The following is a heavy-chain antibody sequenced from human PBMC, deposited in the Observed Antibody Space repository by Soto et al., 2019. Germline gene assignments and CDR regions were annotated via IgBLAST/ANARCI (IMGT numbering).Heavy chain of an antibody. CDR3: ASLMGAPTIHNYFYGMDV. Sequence: VGSLRLSCEASGFTFSRYVMTWVRQAPGKGLEWVSGISGSGDDTYYAESVEGRFTISRDNSKDRLYLQMNSLRADDTAVYYCASLMGAPTIHNYFYGMDVWGQGTTVTVSS. D-gene: IGHD2-8*01. J-gene: IGHJ6*02. V-gene: IGHV3-23*01. CDR1: GFTFSRYV. CDR2: ISGSGDDT.